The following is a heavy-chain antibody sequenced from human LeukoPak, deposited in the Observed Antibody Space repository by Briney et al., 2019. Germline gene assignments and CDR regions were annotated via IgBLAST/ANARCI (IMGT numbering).Heavy chain of an antibody. Sequence: ASVTVSFKASGYTFTSYAMNWVRQAPGQGLEWMGWINTNTGNPTYAQGFTGRFVFSLDTSVSTAYLQISSLKAEDTAVYYCARGATMVRGVIEPLDAFDIWGQGTMVTVSS. CDR3: ARGATMVRGVIEPLDAFDI. CDR1: GYTFTSYA. D-gene: IGHD3-10*01. J-gene: IGHJ3*02. CDR2: INTNTGNP. V-gene: IGHV7-4-1*02.